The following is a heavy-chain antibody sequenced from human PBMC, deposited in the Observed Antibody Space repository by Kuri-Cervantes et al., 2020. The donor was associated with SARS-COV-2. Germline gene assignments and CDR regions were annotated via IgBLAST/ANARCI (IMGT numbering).Heavy chain of an antibody. CDR2: IYYSGST. CDR3: ARQGGYYGMDV. Sequence: SETLSLTCSVSGGSISSRSYYWGWIRQPPGKGLEWIRSIYYSGSTNYNPTLKSRVTISVDTSTNQFFLNLTSVTAADTAVYYCARQGGYYGMDVWGQGTTVTVSS. V-gene: IGHV4-39*01. J-gene: IGHJ6*02. CDR1: GGSISSRSYY. D-gene: IGHD3-22*01.